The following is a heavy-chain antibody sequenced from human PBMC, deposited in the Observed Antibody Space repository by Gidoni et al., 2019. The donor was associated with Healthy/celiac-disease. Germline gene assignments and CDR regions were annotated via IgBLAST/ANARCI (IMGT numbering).Heavy chain of an antibody. V-gene: IGHV1-18*01. D-gene: IGHD1-7*01. J-gene: IGHJ4*02. CDR2: ISAYNGNT. CDR3: ARGRPGGNWNYDFDY. Sequence: QVQLVQSGAEGKKPGASVKVSCKAAGYTCTSYCIRWVRQAPGQGLEWMGWISAYNGNTNYAQQLQGRITMTTDTSTSTAYMELRSLRSDDTAVYYCARGRPGGNWNYDFDYWGQGTLVTVSS. CDR1: GYTCTSYC.